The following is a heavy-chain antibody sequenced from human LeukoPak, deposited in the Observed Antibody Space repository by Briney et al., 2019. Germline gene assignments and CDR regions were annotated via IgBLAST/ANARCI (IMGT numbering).Heavy chain of an antibody. CDR3: LQAEIDY. CDR1: GFTFSSYA. D-gene: IGHD1-1*01. V-gene: IGHV3-30-3*01. Sequence: YPGGSLRLSCAASGFTFSSYAMHWVRQAPGKGLEWVAVISYDGSNKYYADSVKGRFTISRDNSKNTLYLQMNSLRAEDTAVYYCLQAEIDYWGQGTLVTVSS. J-gene: IGHJ4*02. CDR2: ISYDGSNK.